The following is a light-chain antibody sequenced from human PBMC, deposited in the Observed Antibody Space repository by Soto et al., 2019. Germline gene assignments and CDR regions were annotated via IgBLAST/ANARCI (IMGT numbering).Light chain of an antibody. J-gene: IGLJ1*01. V-gene: IGLV1-44*01. CDR3: AAWDDSLDGFYV. CDR1: ISSIGTNT. Sequence: QSVLTQPPSASGTPGQRVTISCSGSISSIGTNTVNWYLQLPGTAPKLLMYNNNQRPSGVPERFSGSKSGTSASLAIGGLQSEDEADYYCAAWDDSLDGFYVFGSGTKVTVL. CDR2: NNN.